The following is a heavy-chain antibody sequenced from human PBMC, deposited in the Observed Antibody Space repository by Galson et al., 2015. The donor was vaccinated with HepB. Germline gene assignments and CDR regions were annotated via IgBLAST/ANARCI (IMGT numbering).Heavy chain of an antibody. D-gene: IGHD3-10*01. J-gene: IGHJ4*02. CDR1: GFIFSSYW. CDR2: IKQVGSEK. CDR3: ARSYASGSYFSYFDY. Sequence: SLRLSCAASGFIFSSYWMNWVRQAPGKGLEWVANIKQVGSEKYYLDSVKGRFAISRDNAKNSLYLQMNSLRAEDTAVYYCARSYASGSYFSYFDYWGQGALVTVSS. V-gene: IGHV3-7*01.